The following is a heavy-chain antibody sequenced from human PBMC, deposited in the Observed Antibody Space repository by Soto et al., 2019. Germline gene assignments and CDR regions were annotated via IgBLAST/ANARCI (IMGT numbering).Heavy chain of an antibody. CDR1: GFAFSSYA. D-gene: IGHD1-1*01. CDR3: TKGRELAYYYMDV. Sequence: GGSLRLSCAASGFAFSSYAMNWVRQAPGKGLEWVSGISSSGGSTYCADSVKGRFTISRDNSKNTLYLQTNSLRVEDTAVYYCTKGRELAYYYMDVWGKGTTVTVSS. V-gene: IGHV3-23*01. J-gene: IGHJ6*03. CDR2: ISSSGGST.